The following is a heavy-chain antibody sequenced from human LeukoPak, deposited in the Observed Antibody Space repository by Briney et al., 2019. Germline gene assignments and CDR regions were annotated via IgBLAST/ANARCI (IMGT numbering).Heavy chain of an antibody. CDR2: ISAGSSYI. CDR3: ARDVRSGSYYDDAFDI. Sequence: GGSLRLSCAASGFTFTSYSMNCVRQAPGKGLEWVSSISAGSSYIYYTDSVRGRFTISRDNAKSSLYLQMNSLRAEDTAVYYCARDVRSGSYYDDAFDIWGQGTMVTVSS. J-gene: IGHJ3*02. D-gene: IGHD1-26*01. CDR1: GFTFTSYS. V-gene: IGHV3-21*01.